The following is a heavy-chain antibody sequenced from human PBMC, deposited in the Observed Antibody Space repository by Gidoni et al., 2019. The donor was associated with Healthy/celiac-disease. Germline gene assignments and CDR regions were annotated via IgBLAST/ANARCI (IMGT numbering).Heavy chain of an antibody. CDR3: AKSGSCSSTSCYMDY. CDR1: GFTFSSYG. V-gene: IGHV3-30*18. CDR2: ITYDGSKK. D-gene: IGHD2-2*02. J-gene: IGHJ4*02. Sequence: QVQLVESGGGVVQPGRSLRLSCAASGFTFSSYGMHWVRQAPGKGLEWVAVITYDGSKKYYADSVKGRFTISRDNSKNTLYLQMNSLRAEDTAVYYCAKSGSCSSTSCYMDYWGQGTLVTVSS.